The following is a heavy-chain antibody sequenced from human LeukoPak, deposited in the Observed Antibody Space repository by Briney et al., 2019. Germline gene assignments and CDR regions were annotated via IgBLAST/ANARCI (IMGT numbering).Heavy chain of an antibody. CDR2: IGSSGTTI. J-gene: IGHJ4*02. CDR1: GFTLSGYY. Sequence: GGSLRLSCAASGFTLSGYYMSWIRQAPGKGLEWVSYIGSSGTTIYYADSVKGRFTISRDNARNSLYLQMNSLRAEDTAVYYCARAQLTTVTLGYYFDYWGQGTLVTVSS. CDR3: ARAQLTTVTLGYYFDY. D-gene: IGHD4-17*01. V-gene: IGHV3-11*04.